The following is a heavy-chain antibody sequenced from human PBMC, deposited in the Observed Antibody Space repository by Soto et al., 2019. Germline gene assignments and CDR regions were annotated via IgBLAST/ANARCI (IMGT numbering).Heavy chain of an antibody. V-gene: IGHV4-61*01. CDR2: IYYSGST. J-gene: IGHJ5*02. CDR3: ARDRPFWSGFQPEFDP. CDR1: GGSVSSGSYY. D-gene: IGHD3-3*01. Sequence: SETLSLTCTVSGGSVSSGSYYWSGIRQPPGKGLEWIGYIYYSGSTNYNPSLKSRVTISVDTSKNQFSLKLSSVTAADTAVYYCARDRPFWSGFQPEFDPWGQGTLVTVSS.